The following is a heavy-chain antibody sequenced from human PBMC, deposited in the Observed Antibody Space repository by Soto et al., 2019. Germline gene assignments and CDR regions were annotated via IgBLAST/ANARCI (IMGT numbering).Heavy chain of an antibody. V-gene: IGHV4-59*02. CDR2: VHSGGSA. CDR1: PASVHDYY. CDR3: ARGGSSSFFYYYGMDV. Sequence: SETLSLTCNVFPASVHDYYWSWIRQTPGMRLEWIGFVHSGGSALYNPSFTSRVIISLETSKNQFSLKLSSVTAADTAVYYCARGGSSSFFYYYGMDVWGQGTTVTVSS. D-gene: IGHD6-13*01. J-gene: IGHJ6*02.